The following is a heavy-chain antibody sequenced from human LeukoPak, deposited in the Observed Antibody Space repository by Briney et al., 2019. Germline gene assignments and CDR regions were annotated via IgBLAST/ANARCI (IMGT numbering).Heavy chain of an antibody. CDR1: GGSISSYY. J-gene: IGHJ6*02. D-gene: IGHD6-6*01. CDR3: ARWAPLWDSSSSPSEQPYYGMDV. V-gene: IGHV4-59*12. CDR2: IYYSGST. Sequence: PSETLSLTCTVSGGSISSYYWSWIRQPPGKGLEWIGYIYYSGSTNYNPSLKSRVTISVDTSKNQFSLKLSSVTAADTAVYYCARWAPLWDSSSSPSEQPYYGMDVWGQGTTVTVSS.